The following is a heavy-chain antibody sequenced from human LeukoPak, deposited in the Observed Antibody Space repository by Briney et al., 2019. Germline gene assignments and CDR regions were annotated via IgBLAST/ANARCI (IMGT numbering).Heavy chain of an antibody. CDR2: IIPIFGTA. J-gene: IGHJ6*03. V-gene: IGHV1-69*06. D-gene: IGHD4-17*01. CDR3: ASVAIYGDYRNYYYYYMDV. CDR1: GGTFSSYA. Sequence: GGSLRLSCAASGGTFSSYAISWVRQAPGQGLEWMGGIIPIFGTANYAQKFQGRVTITADKSTSTAYMELSSLRSEDTAVYYCASVAIYGDYRNYYYYYMDVWGKGTTVTVSS.